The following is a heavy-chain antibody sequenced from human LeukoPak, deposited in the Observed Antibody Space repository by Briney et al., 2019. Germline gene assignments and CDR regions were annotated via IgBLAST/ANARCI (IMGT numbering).Heavy chain of an antibody. CDR2: IIPIFGTA. Sequence: GSSVKVSCKASGGTFSSYAISWVRQAPGQGLEWMGGIIPIFGTAYYAQKFQGRVTITTDESTSTAYMELSSLRSEDTAVYYCARDGRGDGDNGAYDAFDIWGQGTMVTVSS. D-gene: IGHD4-17*01. V-gene: IGHV1-69*05. CDR3: ARDGRGDGDNGAYDAFDI. CDR1: GGTFSSYA. J-gene: IGHJ3*02.